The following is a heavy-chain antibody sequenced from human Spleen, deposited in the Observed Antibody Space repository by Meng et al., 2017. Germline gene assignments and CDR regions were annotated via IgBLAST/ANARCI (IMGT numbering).Heavy chain of an antibody. CDR3: TRDRQYYYDSSGSGY. V-gene: IGHV3-49*03. J-gene: IGHJ4*02. CDR1: GFTFGDYA. Sequence: GESLKISCTASGFTFGDYAMSWFRQAPGKGLEWLGFIRSKAYGGTTEYAASVKGRFTISRDDSKSIAYLQMNSLKTEDTAVYYCTRDRQYYYDSSGSGYWGQGTLVTVSS. CDR2: IRSKAYGGTT. D-gene: IGHD3-22*01.